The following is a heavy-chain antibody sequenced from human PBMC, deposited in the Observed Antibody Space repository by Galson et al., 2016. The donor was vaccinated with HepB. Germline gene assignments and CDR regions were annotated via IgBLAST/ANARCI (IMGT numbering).Heavy chain of an antibody. Sequence: SLRLSCAASGFTFSNSGMSWVRQAPGRGLEWVSGITRSADATNYADFVKGRFTISRDNSKNTLYLYMNNLTAGDTAIYYCGKHGGFDYWGQGALVTVSS. CDR2: ITRSADAT. CDR3: GKHGGFDY. V-gene: IGHV3-23*01. D-gene: IGHD3-16*01. CDR1: GFTFSNSG. J-gene: IGHJ4*02.